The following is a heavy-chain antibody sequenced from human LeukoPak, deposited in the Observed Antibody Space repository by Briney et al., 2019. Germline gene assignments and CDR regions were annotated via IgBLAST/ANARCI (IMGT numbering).Heavy chain of an antibody. D-gene: IGHD6-19*01. Sequence: SETLSLTCTVSGGSISSYYWSWIRQPPGKGLEWIGEIYHSGSTNYNPSLKSRVTISVDKSKNQFSLKLSSVTAADTAVYYCARVIAVAGYGMDVWGQGTTVTVSS. CDR2: IYHSGST. CDR3: ARVIAVAGYGMDV. CDR1: GGSISSYY. J-gene: IGHJ6*02. V-gene: IGHV4-59*12.